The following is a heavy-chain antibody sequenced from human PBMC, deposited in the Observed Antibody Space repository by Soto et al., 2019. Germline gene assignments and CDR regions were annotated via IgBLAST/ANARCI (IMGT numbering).Heavy chain of an antibody. CDR3: ASHRTFWPFDS. Sequence: SETPSLTCTVCGGTIRSADYSWGWMRQPPGKGLQWIASISYSDGSFYNSSLKSRLIISVDTSKNQFSLSLRSVTAADTAVYYCASHRTFWPFDSWGQGTVVTV. D-gene: IGHD2-8*01. CDR2: ISYSDGS. J-gene: IGHJ4*02. V-gene: IGHV4-39*01. CDR1: GGTIRSADYS.